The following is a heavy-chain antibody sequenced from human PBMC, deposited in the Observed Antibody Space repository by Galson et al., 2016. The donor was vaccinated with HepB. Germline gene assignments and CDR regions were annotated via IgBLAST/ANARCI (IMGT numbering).Heavy chain of an antibody. D-gene: IGHD3-10*01. Sequence: SLRLSCAASGSTVSSNYMSWARQAPGKGLQWVSVIFSGGSTYYADSVKGRFTISRDNSKNTLHLQMNSLRAEDTAVYYCARDGEYYYGSGSYAETWGQGTLVTVSS. V-gene: IGHV3-53*01. CDR2: IFSGGST. J-gene: IGHJ5*02. CDR1: GSTVSSNY. CDR3: ARDGEYYYGSGSYAET.